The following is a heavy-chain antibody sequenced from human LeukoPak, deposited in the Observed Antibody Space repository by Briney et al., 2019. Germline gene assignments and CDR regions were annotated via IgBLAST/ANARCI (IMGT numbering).Heavy chain of an antibody. CDR1: GASIKTYY. Sequence: PSETLSLTCTVSGASIKTYYWSWIRQPPGKGLEWIGWICDSGITTYNPSLESRVTISIDTSKNQFSLKLSSVTAADTAMYYCARAANVGFFYYYGMDVWGQGTTVTVSS. V-gene: IGHV4-59*01. CDR3: ARAANVGFFYYYGMDV. J-gene: IGHJ6*02. D-gene: IGHD1-26*01. CDR2: ICDSGIT.